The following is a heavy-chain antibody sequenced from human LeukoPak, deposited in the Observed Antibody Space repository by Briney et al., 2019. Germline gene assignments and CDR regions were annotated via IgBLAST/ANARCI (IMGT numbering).Heavy chain of an antibody. V-gene: IGHV3-30*04. CDR1: GFTFSSYA. D-gene: IGHD6-13*01. Sequence: PGGSLRLSCAASGFTFSSYAMHWVRQAPGKGLEWVALISYDGSKNYYADSVKGRFTISRDNAKNSLYLQMNSLRAEDTAVYYCARDGRGYSSSWHDAFDIWGQGTMVTVSS. CDR3: ARDGRGYSSSWHDAFDI. J-gene: IGHJ3*02. CDR2: ISYDGSKN.